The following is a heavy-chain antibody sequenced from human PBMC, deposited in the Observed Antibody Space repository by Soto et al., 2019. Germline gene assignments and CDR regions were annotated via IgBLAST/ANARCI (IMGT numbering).Heavy chain of an antibody. V-gene: IGHV3-23*01. CDR2: ITSGGST. D-gene: IGHD2-15*01. Sequence: GGSLRLSCAASGFTFSSYAMSWVRQAPGKGLEWVSAITSGGSTNYADSVKGRLTISRDNSKNTLYLQMNSLRAEDTAVYYCAFATAFDYWGQGALVTVSS. J-gene: IGHJ4*02. CDR3: AFATAFDY. CDR1: GFTFSSYA.